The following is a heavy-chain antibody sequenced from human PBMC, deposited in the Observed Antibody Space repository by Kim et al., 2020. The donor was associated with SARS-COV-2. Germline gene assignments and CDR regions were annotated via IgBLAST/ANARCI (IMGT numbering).Heavy chain of an antibody. Sequence: GGSLRLSCAASGFTFSAYWMHWVRQAPGKGLVWVSRISSDGNNTSYADSVKGRFTISRDNAKNTLYLQMNSLRAEDTAVYYCARTNYYDSSGPVNWGQGTLVTVSS. CDR1: GFTFSAYW. CDR2: ISSDGNNT. CDR3: ARTNYYDSSGPVN. D-gene: IGHD3-22*01. V-gene: IGHV3-74*01. J-gene: IGHJ4*02.